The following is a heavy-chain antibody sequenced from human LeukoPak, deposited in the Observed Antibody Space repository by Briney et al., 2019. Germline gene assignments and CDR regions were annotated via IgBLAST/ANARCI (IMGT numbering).Heavy chain of an antibody. J-gene: IGHJ4*02. Sequence: QPGRSLRLSCAASGFTFSSYGMHWVRQAPGKGLEWVAVIWYDGSNKYYADSVKGRFTISRDNSKNTLYLQMNSLRAEDTAVYYCARDFQGVTMVRGDLDYWGQGTLVTVSS. V-gene: IGHV3-33*01. CDR1: GFTFSSYG. CDR2: IWYDGSNK. D-gene: IGHD3-10*01. CDR3: ARDFQGVTMVRGDLDY.